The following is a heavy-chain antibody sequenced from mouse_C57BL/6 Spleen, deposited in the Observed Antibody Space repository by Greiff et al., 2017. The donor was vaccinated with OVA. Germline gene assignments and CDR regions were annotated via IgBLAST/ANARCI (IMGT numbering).Heavy chain of an antibody. CDR1: GFTFSDAW. Sequence: EVKLVESGGGLVQPGGSMKLSCAASGFTFSDAWMDWVRQSPEKGLEWIAEISTKANNHATYYTESVKGRFTISRYDSKSSVYLQMNSLRAEDSGIYYCTRRRPWFAYWGQGTLVTVSA. V-gene: IGHV6-6*01. J-gene: IGHJ3*01. CDR2: ISTKANNHAT. CDR3: TRRRPWFAY.